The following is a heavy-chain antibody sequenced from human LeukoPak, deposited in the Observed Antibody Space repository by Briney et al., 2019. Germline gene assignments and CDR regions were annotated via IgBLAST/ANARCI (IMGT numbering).Heavy chain of an antibody. V-gene: IGHV1-2*06. D-gene: IGHD4-17*01. CDR1: GYTFIGYY. Sequence: ASVKVSCKASGYTFIGYYMHWVRQAPGQGLEWMGRINPNSGGTNYAQKFQGRVTMTRDTSISTAYMELSRLRSDDTAVYYCARDTVTKAFDIWGQGTMVTVSS. CDR3: ARDTVTKAFDI. J-gene: IGHJ3*02. CDR2: INPNSGGT.